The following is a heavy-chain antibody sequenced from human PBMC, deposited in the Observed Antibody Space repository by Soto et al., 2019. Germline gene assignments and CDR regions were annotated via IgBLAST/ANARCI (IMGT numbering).Heavy chain of an antibody. J-gene: IGHJ5*02. CDR3: ARARGGYCSSTSCPTNWFDP. CDR1: GGSISSYY. V-gene: IGHV4-59*01. Sequence: PSETLSLTCTVSGGSISSYYWSWIRQPPGKGLEWIGYIYYSGSTNYNPSLKGRVTISVDTSKNQFSLKLSSVTAADTAVYYCARARGGYCSSTSCPTNWFDPWGQGTLVTVSS. CDR2: IYYSGST. D-gene: IGHD2-2*01.